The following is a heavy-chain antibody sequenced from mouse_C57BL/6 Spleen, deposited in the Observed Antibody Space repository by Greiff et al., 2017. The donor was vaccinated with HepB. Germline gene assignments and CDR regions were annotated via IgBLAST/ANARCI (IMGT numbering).Heavy chain of an antibody. CDR2: IYPGSGST. V-gene: IGHV1-55*01. J-gene: IGHJ4*01. Sequence: QVQLQQPGAELVKPGASVKMSCKASGYTFTSYWITWVKQRPGQGLEWIGDIYPGSGSTNYNEKFKSKATLTVDTSSSTAYMQLSSLKSEDSAVDYCALHVYPGDYAMDYWGQGTSVTVSS. CDR1: GYTFTSYW. CDR3: ALHVYPGDYAMDY.